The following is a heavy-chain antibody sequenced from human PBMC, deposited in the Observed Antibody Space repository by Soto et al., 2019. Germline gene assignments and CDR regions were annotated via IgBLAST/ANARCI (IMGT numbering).Heavy chain of an antibody. CDR2: INAGNGNT. CDR1: GYTFTSYA. CDR3: ARDPWNSGSFDI. Sequence: QVQLVQSGAEVKKPGASVKVSCKASGYTFTSYAMHWVRQAPGQRLEWMGWINAGNGNTKYSQKFQGEVTMTRDTSASTAYMELRSLRSEYTYVYFSARDPWNSGSFDIWGQGTMVTVSS. D-gene: IGHD3-10*01. J-gene: IGHJ3*02. V-gene: IGHV1-3*01.